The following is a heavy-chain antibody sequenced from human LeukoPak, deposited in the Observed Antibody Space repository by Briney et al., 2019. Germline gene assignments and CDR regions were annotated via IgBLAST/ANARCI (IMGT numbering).Heavy chain of an antibody. D-gene: IGHD3-3*01. CDR2: IIPIFGTA. Sequence: GSSVKVSCKASGGTFSSYAISWVRQAPGQGLEWMGGIIPIFGTANYAQKFQGRVTITTDESTSTAYMELSSLRSEDTAVYYCAIRIANFGVVTNWFDPWGQGTLVTVSS. V-gene: IGHV1-69*05. CDR1: GGTFSSYA. CDR3: AIRIANFGVVTNWFDP. J-gene: IGHJ5*02.